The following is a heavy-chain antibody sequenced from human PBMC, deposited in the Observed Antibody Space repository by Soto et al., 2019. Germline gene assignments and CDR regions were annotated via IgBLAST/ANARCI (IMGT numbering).Heavy chain of an antibody. Sequence: GGSLRLSCAASGFTFSSYGMHWVRQAPGKGLEWVAVISYDGSNKYYADSVKGRFTISRDNSKNTLYLQMNSLRAEDTAVYYCAKDICISTSCYPQYYYGMDVWGQGTTVTVSS. J-gene: IGHJ6*02. D-gene: IGHD2-2*01. CDR2: ISYDGSNK. V-gene: IGHV3-30*18. CDR3: AKDICISTSCYPQYYYGMDV. CDR1: GFTFSSYG.